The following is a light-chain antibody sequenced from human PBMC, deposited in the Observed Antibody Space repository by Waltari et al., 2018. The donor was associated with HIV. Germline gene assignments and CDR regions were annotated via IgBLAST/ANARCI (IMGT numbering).Light chain of an antibody. CDR1: NSDIGTYDY. J-gene: IGLJ2*01. CDR3: SSFANRDGFYVL. V-gene: IGLV2-8*01. Sequence: QSALTQPPSASGSPGQSVTLSCTGTNSDIGTYDYVSWYQQHPGKAPKLVISEVTRRPSGVSVRLSGSKSGNTAFLTVAGLQAEDEADYYCSSFANRDGFYVLFGGGTRLTVL. CDR2: EVT.